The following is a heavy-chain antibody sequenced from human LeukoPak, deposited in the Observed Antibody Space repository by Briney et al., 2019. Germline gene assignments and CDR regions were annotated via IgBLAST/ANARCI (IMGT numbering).Heavy chain of an antibody. CDR2: IYHSGST. Sequence: PSETLSLTCTVSGYSISSGYYWGWIRQPPGKGLEWIGSIYHSGSTYYNPSLKSRVTISVDTSKNQFSLKLSSVTAADTAVYYCAREGGDHSGSYHYWGQGTLVTVSS. J-gene: IGHJ4*02. CDR1: GYSISSGYY. V-gene: IGHV4-38-2*02. D-gene: IGHD1-26*01. CDR3: AREGGDHSGSYHY.